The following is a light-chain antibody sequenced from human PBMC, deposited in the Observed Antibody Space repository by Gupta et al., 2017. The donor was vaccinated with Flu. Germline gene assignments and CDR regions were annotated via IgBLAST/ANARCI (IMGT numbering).Light chain of an antibody. V-gene: IGKV1-27*01. J-gene: IGKJ1*01. Sequence: GDRVSITGRASQGISNHLAWYQQKPGKVPKLLIHGAVTLQSGVPSRFSGSGSGTDFTLTISSLQPEDVATYYCQRYNSAPVEFGQGTKVEIK. CDR2: GAV. CDR3: QRYNSAPVE. CDR1: QGISNH.